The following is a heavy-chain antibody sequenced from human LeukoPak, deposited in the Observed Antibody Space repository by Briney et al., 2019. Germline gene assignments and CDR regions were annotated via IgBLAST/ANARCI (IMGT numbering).Heavy chain of an antibody. CDR3: AKRDAYDGSGFSPLFDY. Sequence: GGSLRLSCAASGFTFSSYAMSWVRQAPGKGLEWVSAISGSGGSTYYADSVKGRFTISRDNSKNTLYLQMNSLRAEDTAVYYCAKRDAYDGSGFSPLFDYWGQGALVTASS. D-gene: IGHD3-22*01. V-gene: IGHV3-23*01. CDR2: ISGSGGST. CDR1: GFTFSSYA. J-gene: IGHJ4*02.